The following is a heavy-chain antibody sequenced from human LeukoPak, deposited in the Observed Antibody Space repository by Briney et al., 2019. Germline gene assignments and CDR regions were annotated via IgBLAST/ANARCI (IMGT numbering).Heavy chain of an antibody. CDR1: GFTFSIYW. D-gene: IGHD3-22*01. J-gene: IGHJ4*02. CDR2: INSDGSST. Sequence: GRSLRLSCAASGFTFSIYWMHWVRQAPGKGLVWVSLINSDGSSTNYADSVKGRFTISRDNAKNTLYLQMNSLRADDTAVYYCARDKGLVSDYWGQGTLVTVSS. CDR3: ARDKGLVSDY. V-gene: IGHV3-74*01.